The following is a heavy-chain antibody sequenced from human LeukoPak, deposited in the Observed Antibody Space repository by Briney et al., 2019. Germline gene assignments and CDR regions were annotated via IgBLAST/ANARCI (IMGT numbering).Heavy chain of an antibody. V-gene: IGHV3-23*01. D-gene: IGHD3-22*01. CDR2: ISGSGGST. J-gene: IGHJ4*02. Sequence: GGSLRLSCAASGFTFSSYAMSWVRQAPGKGLEWVSAISGSGGSTYYADSVKGRFTISRDNSKNTLYLQMNSLGAEDTVVYYCAKVFYDSSGQPRGLFDYWGQGTLVTVSS. CDR1: GFTFSSYA. CDR3: AKVFYDSSGQPRGLFDY.